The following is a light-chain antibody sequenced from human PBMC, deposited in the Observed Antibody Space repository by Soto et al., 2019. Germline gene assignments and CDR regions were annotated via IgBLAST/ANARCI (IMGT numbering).Light chain of an antibody. Sequence: DIQMTQSPSTLSASVGDRVTITCRASQSISSWLAWYQQKPGKAPKLLIYDASSLESGVPSRFSGSGSGTEFTLTISSLQPDDFATYYCQQYTSYPGGTFGQGTKVEIK. J-gene: IGKJ1*01. CDR2: DAS. CDR3: QQYTSYPGGT. CDR1: QSISSW. V-gene: IGKV1-5*01.